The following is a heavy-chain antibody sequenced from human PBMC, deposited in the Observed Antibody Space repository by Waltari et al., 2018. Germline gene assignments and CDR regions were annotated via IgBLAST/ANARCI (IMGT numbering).Heavy chain of an antibody. CDR3: AREMSIVGASGNFDY. CDR1: GYSFTDYY. V-gene: IGHV1-2*02. J-gene: IGHJ4*02. Sequence: QVQLVQSGAEVKKPGASVKVSCKASGYSFTDYYLHWVRQAPGQGLEWMGWINPNSGATNYAQKFQGGVTMTRDTSITTAYMELRRLTSDDTALYYCAREMSIVGASGNFDYWGQGTLVSVSS. D-gene: IGHD1-26*01. CDR2: INPNSGAT.